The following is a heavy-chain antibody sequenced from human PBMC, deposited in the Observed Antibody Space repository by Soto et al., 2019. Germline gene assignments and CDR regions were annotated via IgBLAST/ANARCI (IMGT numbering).Heavy chain of an antibody. CDR2: ISYDGSNK. D-gene: IGHD5-12*01. CDR3: AKDHDTRYSGYEEGYYYYYGMDV. V-gene: IGHV3-30*18. Sequence: GGSLRLSCAASGFTFSSYGMHWVRQAPGKGLEWVAVISYDGSNKYYADSVKGRFTISRDNSKNTLYLQMNSLRAEDTAVYYCAKDHDTRYSGYEEGYYYYYGMDVWGQGTTVTVSS. CDR1: GFTFSSYG. J-gene: IGHJ6*02.